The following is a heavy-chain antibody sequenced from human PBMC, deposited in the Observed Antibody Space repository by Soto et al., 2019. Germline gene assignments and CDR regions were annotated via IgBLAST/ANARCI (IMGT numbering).Heavy chain of an antibody. D-gene: IGHD2-2*01. CDR1: GFTFDDYA. V-gene: IGHV3-9*01. CDR2: ISWNSGSI. Sequence: EVQLVESGGGLVQPGRSLRLSCAASGFTFDDYAMHWVRQAPGKGLEWVSGISWNSGSIGYADSVKGRFTISRDNAKNSQYLALRMVRAEDTALYDSRKGSQLITAGGGYWGQGTLVTVSS. J-gene: IGHJ4*02. CDR3: RKGSQLITAGGGY.